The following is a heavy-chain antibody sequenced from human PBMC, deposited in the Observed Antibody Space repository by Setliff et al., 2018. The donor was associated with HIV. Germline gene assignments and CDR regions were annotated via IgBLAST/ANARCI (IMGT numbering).Heavy chain of an antibody. Sequence: ASVKVSCKASGYTFSSYDINWVRQATGQGLEWMGWMNPKSGHTGYAQKFQGRVTMTRNTSISTAYMELSSLRSEDTAVYFCARDPVSDNSATPYYFDYWGQGTLVTVSS. J-gene: IGHJ4*02. CDR1: GYTFSSYD. D-gene: IGHD2-21*01. CDR2: MNPKSGHT. CDR3: ARDPVSDNSATPYYFDY. V-gene: IGHV1-8*02.